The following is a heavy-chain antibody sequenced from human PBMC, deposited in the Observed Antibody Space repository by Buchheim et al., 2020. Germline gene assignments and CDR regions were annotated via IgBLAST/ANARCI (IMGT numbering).Heavy chain of an antibody. Sequence: QVQLQESGPGLVKPSETLSLTCTVSGGSISSYYWSWIRQPPGKGLEWIGYIYYSGSTNYNPSLTSRVTISVDTSKNQFSLKLSSVTAADTAVYYCARGTKGYWFDPWGQGTL. J-gene: IGHJ5*02. CDR2: IYYSGST. CDR1: GGSISSYY. D-gene: IGHD2-8*01. V-gene: IGHV4-59*08. CDR3: ARGTKGYWFDP.